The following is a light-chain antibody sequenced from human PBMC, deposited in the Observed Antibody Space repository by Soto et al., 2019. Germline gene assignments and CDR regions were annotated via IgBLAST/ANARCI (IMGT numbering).Light chain of an antibody. CDR2: AAS. J-gene: IGKJ2*01. V-gene: IGKV1-39*01. Sequence: DIRMTQSPSSLSASIGDRVTIPCRASQSITTYLNWYQQRPGKAPNLLIYAASTLHSGVPSRFRGSGSGRDFTLTISSLQPEDFATYYCQQSYSTPYTFGQGTRLGIK. CDR1: QSITTY. CDR3: QQSYSTPYT.